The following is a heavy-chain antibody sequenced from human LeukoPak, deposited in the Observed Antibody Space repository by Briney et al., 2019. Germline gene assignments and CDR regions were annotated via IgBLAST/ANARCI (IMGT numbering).Heavy chain of an antibody. CDR2: IIPIFGTA. D-gene: IGHD6-13*01. Sequence: ASVKVSCKASGGTFSSYAISWVRQAPGQGLEWMGGIIPIFGTANYAQKFQGRVTITADESTSTAYMELSSLRSEDTAVYYCAAPMYSSSWYGYPDDYYYGMDVWGQGTTVTVSS. V-gene: IGHV1-69*13. CDR1: GGTFSSYA. CDR3: AAPMYSSSWYGYPDDYYYGMDV. J-gene: IGHJ6*02.